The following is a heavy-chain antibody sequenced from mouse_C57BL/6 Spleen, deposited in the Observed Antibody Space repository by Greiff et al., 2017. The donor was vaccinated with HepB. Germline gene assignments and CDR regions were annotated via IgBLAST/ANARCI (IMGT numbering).Heavy chain of an antibody. Sequence: VQLQESDAELVKPGASVKISCKVSGYTFTDHTIHWMKQRPEQGLEWIGYIYPRDGSTKYNEKFKGKATLTADKSSSTAYMQLNSLTSEDSAVYFCARVYYYGSKGFDYWGQGTTLTVSS. CDR1: GYTFTDHT. V-gene: IGHV1-78*01. D-gene: IGHD1-1*01. J-gene: IGHJ2*01. CDR2: IYPRDGST. CDR3: ARVYYYGSKGFDY.